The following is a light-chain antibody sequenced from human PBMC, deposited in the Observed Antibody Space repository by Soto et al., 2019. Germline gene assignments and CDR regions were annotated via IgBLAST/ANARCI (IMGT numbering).Light chain of an antibody. Sequence: VLTQPPSVSGAPGQRVTISCTGSSSNIGAGYDVHWYRQLPGTAPKLLIYGNTNRPSGVPDRFSGSKSGTSASLAITGLQAEDEADYYCQSYDISLSGWVFGGGTKLTVL. V-gene: IGLV1-40*01. CDR2: GNT. CDR1: SSNIGAGYD. J-gene: IGLJ3*02. CDR3: QSYDISLSGWV.